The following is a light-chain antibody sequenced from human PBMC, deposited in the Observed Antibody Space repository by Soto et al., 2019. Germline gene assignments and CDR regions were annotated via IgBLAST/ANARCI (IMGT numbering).Light chain of an antibody. CDR1: QSVSSN. Sequence: SXDPLSVSPGSRSSLYVICRQSVSSNLAWYQKKPGQSHRLLIYGASTRATGIPDRFSGSGSGTEFTLTISSLKSQDFAVSSCQKYNNWPPLTGGQGTQREIK. J-gene: IGKJ5*01. CDR2: GAS. CDR3: QKYNNWPPLT. V-gene: IGKV3-15*01.